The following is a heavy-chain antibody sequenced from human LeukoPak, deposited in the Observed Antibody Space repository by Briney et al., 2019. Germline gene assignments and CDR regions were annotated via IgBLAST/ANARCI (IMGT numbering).Heavy chain of an antibody. D-gene: IGHD3-22*01. Sequence: GGSLRLSCAASGFTFSSHAMHWVRPAPGKGREWVADISYDGSNKYYADCVKGRFTISRDNSKNTLCLQKNSLRAEDAAVYYCAKELGALDYYDSSGYYYGAFDMRGQGAMGTVSS. CDR1: GFTFSSHA. V-gene: IGHV3-30*04. CDR3: AKELGALDYYDSSGYYYGAFDM. CDR2: ISYDGSNK. J-gene: IGHJ3*02.